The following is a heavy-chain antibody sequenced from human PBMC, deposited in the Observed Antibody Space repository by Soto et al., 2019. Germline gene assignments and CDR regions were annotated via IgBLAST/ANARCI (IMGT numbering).Heavy chain of an antibody. Sequence: QVQLVESGGGVVQPGGSLRLSWSGSGVIFSGYGMHWVRQPPGKGLEWVAVISYDGRRKYYEDSVKGRFTVSRDNSQNTVDLEMNSLRVEDSAIYYCAKDILRDQRAWGMDVWGQGTTVTVSS. V-gene: IGHV3-30*18. J-gene: IGHJ6*02. CDR2: ISYDGRRK. CDR1: GVIFSGYG. CDR3: AKDILRDQRAWGMDV.